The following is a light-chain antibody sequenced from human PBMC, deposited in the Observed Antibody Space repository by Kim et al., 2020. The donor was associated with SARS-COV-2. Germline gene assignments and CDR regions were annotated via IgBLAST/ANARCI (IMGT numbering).Light chain of an antibody. V-gene: IGLV3-19*01. Sequence: AVGQTVTITCQGDSLRNYFASWYQQKPGQSPLLVIYGKNDRPSGIPDRFSGSTSGNTASLTITGAQAEDESDYYCKSRDSSGNLWVFGGGTKLTVL. CDR1: SLRNYF. CDR2: GKN. J-gene: IGLJ3*02. CDR3: KSRDSSGNLWV.